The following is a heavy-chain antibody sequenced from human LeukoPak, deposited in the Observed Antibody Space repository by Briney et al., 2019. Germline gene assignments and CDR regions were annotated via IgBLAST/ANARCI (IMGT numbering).Heavy chain of an antibody. CDR1: GYTFTVYY. V-gene: IGHV1-2*02. J-gene: IGHJ4*02. CDR3: ARARGSYSGDY. D-gene: IGHD1-26*01. Sequence: ASVKVSCKASGYTFTVYYMHWVRQAPGQGLEWMGWINPNSGGTNYAQKFQGRVTMTRDTSISTAYMELSRLRSDDTAFYYCARARGSYSGDYWGQGTLVTVSS. CDR2: INPNSGGT.